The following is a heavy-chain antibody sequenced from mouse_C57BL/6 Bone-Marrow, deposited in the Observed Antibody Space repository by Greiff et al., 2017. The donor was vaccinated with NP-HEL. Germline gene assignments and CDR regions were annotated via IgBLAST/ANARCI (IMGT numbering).Heavy chain of an antibody. CDR2: IYPGSGST. V-gene: IGHV1-55*01. J-gene: IGHJ1*03. CDR3: ARWGGGYWYFDV. CDR1: GYTFTSYW. Sequence: VQLQQPGAELVKPGASVKMSCKASGYTFTSYWITWVKQRPGQGLEWIGDIYPGSGSTNYNEKFKSKATLTVDTSSSTAYMQLSSLTSEDSAVYYGARWGGGYWYFDVWGTGTTVTVSS.